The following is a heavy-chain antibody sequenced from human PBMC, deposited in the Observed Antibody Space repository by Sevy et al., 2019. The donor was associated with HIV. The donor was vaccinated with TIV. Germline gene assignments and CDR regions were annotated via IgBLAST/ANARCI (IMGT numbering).Heavy chain of an antibody. V-gene: IGHV3-33*01. CDR3: ARESREFRFDP. CDR2: IWYDGSNK. CDR1: EFNFSNYA. Sequence: GGSLRLSCAASEFNFSNYAIHWVRQAPGKGLEWVALIWYDGSNKNYADSNSMKGRFTISRDNSKNTLYLQMNNLRAEDTAVYYCARESREFRFDPWGQGTLVTVSS. J-gene: IGHJ5*02.